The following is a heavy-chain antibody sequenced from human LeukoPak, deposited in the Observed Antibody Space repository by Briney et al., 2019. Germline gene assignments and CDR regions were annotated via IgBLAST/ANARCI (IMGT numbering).Heavy chain of an antibody. CDR2: ISGSGDST. CDR1: GFTFSSYA. D-gene: IGHD6-13*01. J-gene: IGHJ4*02. Sequence: RGSLRLPCAASGFTFSSYAMSWVRQAPGKGLEWVSAISGSGDSTYYGDSVKGRFTISRDNSKNTLYLQMNSLRAEDTAVYYCAKTRPLDSSSWSHGDYWGQGTLVTVSS. V-gene: IGHV3-23*01. CDR3: AKTRPLDSSSWSHGDY.